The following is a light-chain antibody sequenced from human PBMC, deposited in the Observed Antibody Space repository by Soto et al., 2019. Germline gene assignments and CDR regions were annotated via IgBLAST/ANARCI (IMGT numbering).Light chain of an antibody. CDR2: GAS. Sequence: EIVMTQSPDTQSVSPGERATLSCRASQSVSTNLAWYQQKPGQAPRLLIYGASTRATGVPARFSGSGSGTESTLTISSLQSEDFAVYHCQKYNNSPYTFGQGTKREIK. V-gene: IGKV3-15*01. CDR3: QKYNNSPYT. J-gene: IGKJ2*01. CDR1: QSVSTN.